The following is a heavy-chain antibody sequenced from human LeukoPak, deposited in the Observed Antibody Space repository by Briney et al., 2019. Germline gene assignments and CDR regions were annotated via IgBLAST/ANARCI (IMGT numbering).Heavy chain of an antibody. J-gene: IGHJ5*02. V-gene: IGHV3-7*01. CDR3: ARDRKRIVVVPAAGGFDP. Sequence: GGSLRLSCAASGFTFSSYWMSWVRQAPGKGLEWVANINQDGSEKYYVDSVKGRFTISRDNAKNSLYLQMNSLRAEDTAVYYCARDRKRIVVVPAAGGFDPWGQGTLVTVSS. D-gene: IGHD2-2*01. CDR2: INQDGSEK. CDR1: GFTFSSYW.